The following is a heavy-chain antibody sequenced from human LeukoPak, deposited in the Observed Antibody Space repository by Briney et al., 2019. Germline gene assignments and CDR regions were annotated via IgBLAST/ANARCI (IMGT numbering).Heavy chain of an antibody. D-gene: IGHD2-15*01. CDR3: ARGGGYYPIDY. Sequence: GGSLRLSCAASGFTVSSNYMSWVRQAPGKGLEWASVIYSDGRTYYADSVKGRFTISRDNSKNTLYLETNCLRAEDTAVYYCARGGGYYPIDYWGQGTLVTVSS. CDR1: GFTVSSNY. V-gene: IGHV3-53*01. CDR2: IYSDGRT. J-gene: IGHJ4*02.